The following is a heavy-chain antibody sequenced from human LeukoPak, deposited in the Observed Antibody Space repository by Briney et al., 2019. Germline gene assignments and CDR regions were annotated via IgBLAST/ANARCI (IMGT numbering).Heavy chain of an antibody. V-gene: IGHV3-30*18. CDR3: AKGSAAAAVLDY. CDR2: ISYDGKTK. CDR1: GFTFRTFG. Sequence: GRSLRLSCAASGFTFRTFGMHWVRQAPGKGLEGVAVISYDGKTKHFADSVKGRFTISRDNSKNTLFLQMNSLRYEDSAVYFCAKGSAAAAVLDYSGQGTLVTVSS. J-gene: IGHJ4*02. D-gene: IGHD6-13*01.